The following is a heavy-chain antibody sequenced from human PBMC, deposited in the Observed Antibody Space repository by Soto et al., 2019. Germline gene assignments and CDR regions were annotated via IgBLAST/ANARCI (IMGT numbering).Heavy chain of an antibody. CDR1: GGSISSYY. V-gene: IGHV4-59*01. CDR3: ARVYIVAKPPKYYYGMDV. J-gene: IGHJ6*02. CDR2: IYYSGST. Sequence: PSETLSLTCTVSGGSISSYYWSWIRQPPGKGLEWIGYIYYSGSTNYNPSLKSRVTISVDTSKNQFSLKLSSVTAADTAVYYCARVYIVAKPPKYYYGMDVCGQGPTVTVYS. D-gene: IGHD5-12*01.